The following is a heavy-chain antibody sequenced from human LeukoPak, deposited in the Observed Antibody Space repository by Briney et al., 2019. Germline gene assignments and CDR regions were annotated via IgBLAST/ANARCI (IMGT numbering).Heavy chain of an antibody. J-gene: IGHJ4*02. V-gene: IGHV3-7*04. CDR3: ARATTAFDY. D-gene: IGHD4-17*01. CDR2: TKEDGSMK. Sequence: GGSLRLSCAASGFAFSTYWMSWVRQAPGKGLEWVANTKEDGSMKHYVDSVKARFTISRDNAKNSLFLQMNSLRAGDTAVYFCARATTAFDYWGQGSLVTVSS. CDR1: GFAFSTYW.